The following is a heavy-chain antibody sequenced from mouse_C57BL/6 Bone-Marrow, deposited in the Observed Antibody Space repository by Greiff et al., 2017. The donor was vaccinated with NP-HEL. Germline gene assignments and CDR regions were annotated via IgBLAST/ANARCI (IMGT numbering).Heavy chain of an antibody. J-gene: IGHJ2*01. V-gene: IGHV1-4*01. CDR2: INPSSGYT. Sequence: VKLVESGAELARPGASVKMSCKASGYTFTSYTMHWVKQRPGQGLEWIGYINPSSGYTKYNQKFKDKATLTADKSSSTAYMQLSSLTSEDSAVYYCARIYDGYPGGYWGQGTTLTVSS. CDR3: ARIYDGYPGGY. D-gene: IGHD2-3*01. CDR1: GYTFTSYT.